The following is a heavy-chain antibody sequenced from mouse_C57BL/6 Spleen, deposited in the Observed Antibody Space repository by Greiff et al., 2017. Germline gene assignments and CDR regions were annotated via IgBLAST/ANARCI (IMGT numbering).Heavy chain of an antibody. V-gene: IGHV5-4*01. CDR1: GFTFSSYA. D-gene: IGHD2-5*01. J-gene: IGHJ1*03. CDR3: ARDGDSNWYFDV. Sequence: EVKLEESGGGLVKPGGSLKLSCAASGFTFSSYAMSWVRQTPEKRLEWVATISDGGSYTYYPDNVKGRFTISRDNAKNNLYLQMSHLKSEDTAMYYCARDGDSNWYFDVWGTGTTVTVSS. CDR2: ISDGGSYT.